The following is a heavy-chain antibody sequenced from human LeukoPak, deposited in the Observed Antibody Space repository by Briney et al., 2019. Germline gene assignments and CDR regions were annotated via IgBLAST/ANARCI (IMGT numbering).Heavy chain of an antibody. CDR1: GYTFTGYY. V-gene: IGHV1-2*02. D-gene: IGHD2-15*01. CDR3: ARSLLGDAFDI. CDR2: INPNSGGT. J-gene: IGHJ3*02. Sequence: ASVKVSCKASGYTFTGYYMHWVRQAPGRGLEWMGWINPNSGGTNYAQKFQGRVTMTRDTSISTAYMELSRLRSDDTAVYCCARSLLGDAFDIWGQGTMVTVSS.